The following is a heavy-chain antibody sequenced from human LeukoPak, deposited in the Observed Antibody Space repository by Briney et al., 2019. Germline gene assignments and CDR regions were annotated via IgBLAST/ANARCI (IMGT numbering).Heavy chain of an antibody. J-gene: IGHJ4*02. Sequence: SETLSLTCISGDTIDTRHFYWTWIRQPPGKGLEWIGYIYYSGSTNYNPSLKSRVTISVDTSKNQFSLKLSSVTAADTAVYYCARVLIVGAIYFDYWGQGTLVTVSS. CDR3: ARVLIVGAIYFDY. CDR1: GDTIDTRHFY. CDR2: IYYSGST. V-gene: IGHV4-61*01. D-gene: IGHD1-26*01.